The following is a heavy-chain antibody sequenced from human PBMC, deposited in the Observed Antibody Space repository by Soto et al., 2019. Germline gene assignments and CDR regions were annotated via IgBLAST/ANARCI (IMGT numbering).Heavy chain of an antibody. CDR2: ISAYNGNT. CDR3: ASDPPYSRGWYAGFDP. V-gene: IGHV1-18*01. Sequence: QVQLVQSGAEVKKPGASVKVSCKASGYTFPSYGISWVRQAPGQGLEWMGWISAYNGNTNYAQKLQGRGSMTTDTARSTAYMELRSRGCDDTAVYCCASDPPYSRGWYAGFDPWSQGALVTVSS. J-gene: IGHJ5*02. CDR1: GYTFPSYG. D-gene: IGHD6-19*01.